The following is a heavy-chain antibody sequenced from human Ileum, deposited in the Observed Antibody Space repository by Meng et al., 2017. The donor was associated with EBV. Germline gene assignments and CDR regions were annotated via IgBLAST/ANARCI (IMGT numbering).Heavy chain of an antibody. J-gene: IGHJ4*02. CDR1: CYTFTCYG. V-gene: IGHV1-18*01. Sequence: QVPLVQFGDEVKEPGASVKVSCKASCYTFTCYGVSWVRQAPGQGLGWMGWSSAYNGNTNYAQKRQGRVTMTTDTSTSTAYMELRSLRSDDTAVYYCARVGARGGSCYYWGQGTLVTVSS. CDR3: ARVGARGGSCYY. D-gene: IGHD2-15*01. CDR2: SSAYNGNT.